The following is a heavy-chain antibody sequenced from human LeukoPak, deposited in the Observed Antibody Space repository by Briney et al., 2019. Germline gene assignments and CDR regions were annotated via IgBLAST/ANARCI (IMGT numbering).Heavy chain of an antibody. CDR2: IYTSGST. V-gene: IGHV4-4*07. CDR1: GGPISSYY. D-gene: IGHD1-26*01. Sequence: SETLSLTCTVSGGPISSYYWSWIRQPAGKGREWIGRIYTSGSTNYNPSLKSRVTMSVDTSKNQFSLKLSSVTAADTAVYYCARDGDSGSYIDYWGQGTLVTVSS. J-gene: IGHJ4*02. CDR3: ARDGDSGSYIDY.